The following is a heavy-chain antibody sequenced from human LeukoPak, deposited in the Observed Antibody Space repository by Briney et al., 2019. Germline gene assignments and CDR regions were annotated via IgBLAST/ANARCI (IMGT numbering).Heavy chain of an antibody. Sequence: SQTLSLTCTVSVGSISSGSYYWSWIRQPAGKGLEWIGRIYTSGSTNYNPSLKSRVTISVDTSKNQFSLRLSSVTAADTAVYYCARESGYGDYDFDYWGQGTLVTVSS. V-gene: IGHV4-61*02. J-gene: IGHJ4*02. CDR1: VGSISSGSYY. CDR2: IYTSGST. D-gene: IGHD4-17*01. CDR3: ARESGYGDYDFDY.